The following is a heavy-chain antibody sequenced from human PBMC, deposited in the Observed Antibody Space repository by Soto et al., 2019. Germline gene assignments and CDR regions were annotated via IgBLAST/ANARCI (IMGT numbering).Heavy chain of an antibody. V-gene: IGHV4-59*06. Sequence: PSGHPALTCTVSGGSINTFYWSWIRQHPGKGLEWIGYIYYSGSTYYNPSLKSRVTISVDTSKNQFSLKLSSVTAADTAVYYCARDHELNYYDSRGPRQYSYYYGMDVWGQGSTGNVSA. J-gene: IGHJ6*01. CDR3: ARDHELNYYDSRGPRQYSYYYGMDV. CDR1: GGSINTFY. D-gene: IGHD3-22*01. CDR2: IYYSGST.